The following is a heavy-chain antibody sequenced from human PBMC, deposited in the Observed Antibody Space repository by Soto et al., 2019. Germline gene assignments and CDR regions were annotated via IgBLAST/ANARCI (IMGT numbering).Heavy chain of an antibody. Sequence: EVLLVESGGGLVQPGGSLRLSCAASGFTFSTYWMHWVRQAPGKGLVWVSRINGDGTTTQYADAVKGRFTISRDNAKNTLYLQMNTLRGDDTAMYYCASIPMVRGPSDYWGKGTLVTVSS. J-gene: IGHJ4*02. D-gene: IGHD3-10*01. CDR2: INGDGTTT. CDR1: GFTFSTYW. V-gene: IGHV3-74*02. CDR3: ASIPMVRGPSDY.